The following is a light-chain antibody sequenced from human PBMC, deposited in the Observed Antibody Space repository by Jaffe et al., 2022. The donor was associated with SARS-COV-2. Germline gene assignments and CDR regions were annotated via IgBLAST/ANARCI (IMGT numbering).Light chain of an antibody. CDR1: QDVGSY. J-gene: IGKJ1*01. Sequence: AIRMTQSPSSFSASTGDRLTITCRASQDVGSYLAWYQQKPGQAPKLLIYTASTLQSGVPSRFSAGGSGTDFTLTISCLQSEDFATYTCQQYYDYPWTFGQGTNVEIK. CDR3: QQYYDYPWT. CDR2: TAS. V-gene: IGKV1-8*01.